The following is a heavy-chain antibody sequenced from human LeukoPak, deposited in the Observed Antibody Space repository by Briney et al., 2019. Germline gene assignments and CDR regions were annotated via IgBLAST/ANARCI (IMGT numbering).Heavy chain of an antibody. CDR3: ARDPLHTYYDFWSGYYKDYYYYYMDV. D-gene: IGHD3-3*01. Sequence: PGGSLRLSCAASGFSFSSYSMNWVRQAPGKGLEWVSYISSSSSTIYYADSVKGRFTISRDNAKNSLYLQMNSLRAEDTAVYYCARDPLHTYYDFWSGYYKDYYYYYMDVWGKGTTVTVSS. CDR2: ISSSSSTI. V-gene: IGHV3-48*01. J-gene: IGHJ6*03. CDR1: GFSFSSYS.